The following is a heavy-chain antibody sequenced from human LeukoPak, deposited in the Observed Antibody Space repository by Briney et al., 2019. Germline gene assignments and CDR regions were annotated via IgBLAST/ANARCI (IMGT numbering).Heavy chain of an antibody. D-gene: IGHD3-10*01. CDR3: TKEGFASGSSFSGCFDL. J-gene: IGHJ5*02. CDR2: VSSGGTVQ. CDR1: GFTFSNYG. V-gene: IGHV3-30*18. Sequence: PGGSLRLSCAASGFTFSNYGLHWVRQAPGEGLEWVAVVSSGGTVQYYADSAKGRFTISRDKSKNTLYLQMNSLRVEDTAVYYCTKEGFASGSSFSGCFDLWGQGTLVTVSS.